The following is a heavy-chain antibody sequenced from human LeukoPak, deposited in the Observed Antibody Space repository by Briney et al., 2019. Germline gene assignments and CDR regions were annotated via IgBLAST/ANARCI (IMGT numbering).Heavy chain of an antibody. CDR1: GLTFSNAW. J-gene: IGHJ4*02. Sequence: GGSLRLSCAASGLTFSNAWMSWVRQAPGKGLEWVSAISGSGGSTYYADSVKGRFTISRDNSKNTLYLQMNSLRAEDTAVYYCAKRYYGNLDYWGQGTLVTVSS. CDR3: AKRYYGNLDY. CDR2: ISGSGGST. D-gene: IGHD3-10*01. V-gene: IGHV3-23*01.